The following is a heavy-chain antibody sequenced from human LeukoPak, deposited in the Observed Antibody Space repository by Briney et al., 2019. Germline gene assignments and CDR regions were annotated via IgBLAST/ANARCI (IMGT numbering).Heavy chain of an antibody. J-gene: IGHJ3*02. CDR3: ASGEYCSSTSCSPRIDAFDI. V-gene: IGHV1-46*01. Sequence: ASVKVSCKASGCTFTSYYMHWVRQAPGQGLEWMGIINPSGGSTSYAQKFQGRVTMTRDTSTSTVYMELSSLRSEDTAVYYCASGEYCSSTSCSPRIDAFDIWGQGTMVTVSS. CDR1: GCTFTSYY. D-gene: IGHD2-2*01. CDR2: INPSGGST.